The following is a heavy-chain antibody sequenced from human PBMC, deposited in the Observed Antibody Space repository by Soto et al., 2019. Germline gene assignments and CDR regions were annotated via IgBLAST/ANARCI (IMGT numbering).Heavy chain of an antibody. CDR2: ISSSSRTT. Sequence: VGSLRLSCAASGFTFSDYYMSWIRQAPGKGLDWVAYISSSSRTTKYGDSVKGRFTISRDNAKNSLSLQMNSLRGEDTAVYYCARDVYRSSSSSPEDVWCQRTTVTVSS. J-gene: IGHJ6*02. V-gene: IGHV3-11*06. CDR1: GFTFSDYY. D-gene: IGHD6-6*01. CDR3: ARDVYRSSSSSPEDV.